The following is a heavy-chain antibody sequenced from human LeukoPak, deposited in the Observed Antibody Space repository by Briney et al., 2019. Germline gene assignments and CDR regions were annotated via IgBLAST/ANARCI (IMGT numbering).Heavy chain of an antibody. D-gene: IGHD3-22*01. Sequence: SETLSLTCTVSGDSISSDAFYWSWVRQHPGKGLEWIGYIYYSGSTSYNPSLKSRPTISVDTSKNQFSLKLRSVTAADTAVYYCARGVSVYYDSSGYYYFDYWGQGTLATVSS. V-gene: IGHV4-31*03. CDR1: GDSISSDAFY. CDR2: IYYSGST. J-gene: IGHJ4*02. CDR3: ARGVSVYYDSSGYYYFDY.